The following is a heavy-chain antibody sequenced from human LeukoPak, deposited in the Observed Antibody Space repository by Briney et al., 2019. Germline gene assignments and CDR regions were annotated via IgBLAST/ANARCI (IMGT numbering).Heavy chain of an antibody. CDR2: ISYDGSNK. V-gene: IGHV3-30*03. Sequence: PGRSLRLSCAASGFTFSSYGMHWVRQAPGKGLEWVAVISYDGSNKYYADSVKGRFTISRDNSKNTLYLQMNSLRAEDTAVYYCARVYSYGDSRFDYWGQGTLVTVSS. J-gene: IGHJ4*02. CDR3: ARVYSYGDSRFDY. CDR1: GFTFSSYG. D-gene: IGHD5-18*01.